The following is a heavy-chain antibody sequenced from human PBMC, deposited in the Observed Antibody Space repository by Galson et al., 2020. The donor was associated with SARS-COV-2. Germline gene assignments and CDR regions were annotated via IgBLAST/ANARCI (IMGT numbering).Heavy chain of an antibody. V-gene: IGHV3-30*04. CDR1: GFTFSSYA. J-gene: IGHJ4*02. CDR3: ANEVAAAGYDY. D-gene: IGHD6-13*01. Sequence: GESLKISCAASGFTFSSYAMHWVRQAPGKGLKWVAVISYDGSNKYYADSVKGRFTISRDNSKNTLYLQMNSLRAEDTAVYYCANEVAAAGYDYWGQGTLVTVSS. CDR2: ISYDGSNK.